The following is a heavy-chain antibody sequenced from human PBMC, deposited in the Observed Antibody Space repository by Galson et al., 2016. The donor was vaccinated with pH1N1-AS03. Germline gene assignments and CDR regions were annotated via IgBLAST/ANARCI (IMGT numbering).Heavy chain of an antibody. CDR3: AREGVLSDRAFNYYGMDV. CDR1: GGTFSTYG. V-gene: IGHV1-69*13. Sequence: SVKVSCKASGGTFSTYGISWVRQATGQGLEWMGGIITIFGTTNYAQKFQGRVTNTADESTSTAYLDLSSLRSEDTAVYYCAREGVLSDRAFNYYGMDVWGQVTTVSVSS. CDR2: IITIFGTT. D-gene: IGHD3-16*01. J-gene: IGHJ6*02.